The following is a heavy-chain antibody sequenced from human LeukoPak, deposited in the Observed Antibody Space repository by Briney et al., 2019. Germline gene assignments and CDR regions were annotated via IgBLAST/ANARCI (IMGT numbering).Heavy chain of an antibody. CDR2: IYYTGVT. CDR3: RERSSSGGHSWFDP. Sequence: SETLSLTCTVSGGYIITSGHYWGWIRQPPGKGLEWIGSIYYTGVTSTNPFFRSRMSISVDTPENQFSLNLTSVTAADAAVYYARERSSSGGHSWFDPWGQGTLVTVSS. J-gene: IGHJ5*02. D-gene: IGHD4-23*01. CDR1: GGYIITSGHY. V-gene: IGHV4-39*07.